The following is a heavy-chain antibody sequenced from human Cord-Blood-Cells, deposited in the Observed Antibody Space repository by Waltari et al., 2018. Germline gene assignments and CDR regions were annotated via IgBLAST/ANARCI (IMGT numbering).Heavy chain of an antibody. D-gene: IGHD6-6*01. CDR1: GFTVSSNY. J-gene: IGHJ3*02. V-gene: IGHV3-53*01. CDR2: IYSGGST. Sequence: EVQLVESGGGLIQPGGSLRLSCAASGFTVSSNYMSWVRQAPGKGLEGVSVIYSGGSTYYADSVRGRFTISRDNAKNTLYLQMNGLRAEDTAVYYCARYIAARAFDIWGQGTMVTVSS. CDR3: ARYIAARAFDI.